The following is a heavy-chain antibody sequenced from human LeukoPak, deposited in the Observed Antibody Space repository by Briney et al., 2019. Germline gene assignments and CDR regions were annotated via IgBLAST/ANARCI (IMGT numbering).Heavy chain of an antibody. D-gene: IGHD1-14*01. CDR2: IYTGSLS. CDR1: GFTVSNSY. J-gene: IGHJ4*02. Sequence: GGSLRLSCAASGFTVSNSYMSWVRQAPGKGLEWVSVIYTGSLSYYTDSVKGRFTISRDKSNNTLYLQMNSLRDEDTAVYYCAREGGLTEGGFDYLGQGTLVTVS. CDR3: AREGGLTEGGFDY. V-gene: IGHV3-53*01.